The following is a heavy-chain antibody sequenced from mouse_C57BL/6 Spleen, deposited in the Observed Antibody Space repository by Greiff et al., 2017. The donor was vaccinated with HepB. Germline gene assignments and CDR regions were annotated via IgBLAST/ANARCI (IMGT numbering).Heavy chain of an antibody. Sequence: VKLMESGPGLVQPSQSLSITCTVSGFSLTSYGVHWVRQSPGKGLEWLGVIWRGGSTDYNAAFMSRLSITKDNSKSQVFFTMNSLQADDTAIYYCAKEVNPHAMDYWGQGTSVTVSS. CDR3: AKEVNPHAMDY. J-gene: IGHJ4*01. CDR2: IWRGGST. D-gene: IGHD2-2*01. V-gene: IGHV2-5*01. CDR1: GFSLTSYG.